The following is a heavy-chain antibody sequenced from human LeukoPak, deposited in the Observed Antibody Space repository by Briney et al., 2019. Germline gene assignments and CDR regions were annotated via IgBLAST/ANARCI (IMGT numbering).Heavy chain of an antibody. J-gene: IGHJ3*02. CDR2: INHSGST. V-gene: IGHV4-34*01. Sequence: SETLSLTCAVYGGSFSGYYWSWIRQPPGKGLEWIGEINHSGSTNYNPSLKSRVTISVDTSKNQFSLKLSSVTAADTAVYYCANYGGNSGAFDIWGQGTMVTVSS. CDR1: GGSFSGYY. CDR3: ANYGGNSGAFDI. D-gene: IGHD4-23*01.